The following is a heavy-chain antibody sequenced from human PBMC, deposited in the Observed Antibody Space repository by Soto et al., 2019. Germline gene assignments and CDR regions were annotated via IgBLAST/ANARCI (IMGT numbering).Heavy chain of an antibody. Sequence: PGGSLRLSCAASGFTFSSYAMHWVRQAPGKGLEYVSAISSNGGSTYYANSVKGRFTISRDNSKNTLYPQMNSLTTEDTAVYYCATPGYNSGYYLDYWGRGTLVTVSS. CDR2: ISSNGGST. CDR3: ATPGYNSGYYLDY. J-gene: IGHJ4*02. D-gene: IGHD3-22*01. V-gene: IGHV3-64*01. CDR1: GFTFSSYA.